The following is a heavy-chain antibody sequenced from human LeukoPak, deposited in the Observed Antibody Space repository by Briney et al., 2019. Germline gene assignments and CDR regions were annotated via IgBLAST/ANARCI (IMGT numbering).Heavy chain of an antibody. J-gene: IGHJ4*02. CDR2: ISCSGTTI. CDR3: ARPDGYNYPY. V-gene: IGHV3-48*04. CDR1: GFTYSSHW. D-gene: IGHD5-24*01. Sequence: GGSLRLSCAASGFTYSSHWMSWVRQAPGKGLEWVSYISCSGTTIYYTDSVKGRFTISRDNAKNSLYLQMNSLRAEDTAVYYCARPDGYNYPYWGQGTLVTVSS.